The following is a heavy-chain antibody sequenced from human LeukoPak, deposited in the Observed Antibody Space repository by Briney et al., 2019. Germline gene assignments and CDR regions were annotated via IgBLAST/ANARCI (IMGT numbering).Heavy chain of an antibody. J-gene: IGHJ4*02. D-gene: IGHD2-15*01. Sequence: GGSLRLSCAASGFIFSNAWMSWVRQAPGKGLEWVGRIKSKTDGVTPAYAAPVKGRFTISRDDSKNTLYLQMNNLRTDDTAVYYCSKGDCSGGTCLLPHDFWGQGTLVTVSS. CDR3: SKGDCSGGTCLLPHDF. CDR2: IKSKTDGVTP. CDR1: GFIFSNAW. V-gene: IGHV3-15*01.